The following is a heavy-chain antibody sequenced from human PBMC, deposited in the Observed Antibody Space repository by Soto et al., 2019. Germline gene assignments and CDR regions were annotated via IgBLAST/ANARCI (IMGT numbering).Heavy chain of an antibody. CDR1: GFTFSTFD. CDR2: IGTLSDT. V-gene: IGHV3-13*01. J-gene: IGHJ5*02. CDR3: ARGRSFSYDSTPPPMFDP. Sequence: GGSLRLSCAGSGFTFSTFDIHWVRQAPGKGLEWVSGIGTLSDTFYAASVQGRFTIPRQNAKNSVYLQMNSLRAGDTAFYYCARGRSFSYDSTPPPMFDPCGQGTLVSVSS. D-gene: IGHD3-10*01.